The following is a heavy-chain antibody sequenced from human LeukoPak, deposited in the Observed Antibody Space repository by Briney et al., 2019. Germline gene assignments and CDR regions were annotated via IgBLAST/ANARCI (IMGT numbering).Heavy chain of an antibody. D-gene: IGHD6-19*01. J-gene: IGHJ4*02. Sequence: GGSLRLSCAASGFTFSNYWMSWVRQAPGKGLEWVANIKTDGSEESYVDSVKGRFTISRDNAKNSLFLQMNSLRAEDTAIYYCARDWDGSGWSFDYWGQGTLVTVSS. CDR2: IKTDGSEE. CDR1: GFTFSNYW. V-gene: IGHV3-7*01. CDR3: ARDWDGSGWSFDY.